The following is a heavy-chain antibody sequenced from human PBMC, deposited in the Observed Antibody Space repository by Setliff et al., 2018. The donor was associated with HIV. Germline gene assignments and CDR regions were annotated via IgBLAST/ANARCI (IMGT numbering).Heavy chain of an antibody. CDR1: GDSINNYY. Sequence: SETLSLTCTVCGDSINNYYWSWVRQPPGKGLEGIGYVYSTGSTNSKSSLKRXVXISVDTSKNQFSLKLSSVTAADTAVYYCARVATGPESFDIWAKGQ. J-gene: IGHJ3*02. CDR3: ARVATGPESFDI. V-gene: IGHV4-59*01. CDR2: VYSTGST. D-gene: IGHD1-1*01.